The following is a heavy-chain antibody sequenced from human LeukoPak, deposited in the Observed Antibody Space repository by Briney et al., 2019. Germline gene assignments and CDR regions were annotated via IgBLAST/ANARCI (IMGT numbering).Heavy chain of an antibody. V-gene: IGHV4-39*01. J-gene: IGHJ4*02. D-gene: IGHD2-2*01. CDR3: ARREDFSSTSCYPGWGYYFDY. CDR2: IYYSGST. Sequence: SETLSLTCTVSGGSISSSSYYWGWIRQPPRKRLEWVGSIYYSGSTYYNPSLKSRLPIYVETSKNQFSLQLSSVTAADTAVYYCARREDFSSTSCYPGWGYYFDYWGQGTLVTVSS. CDR1: GGSISSSSYY.